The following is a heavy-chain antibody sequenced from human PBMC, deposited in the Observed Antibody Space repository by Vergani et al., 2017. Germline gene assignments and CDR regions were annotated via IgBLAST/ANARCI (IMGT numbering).Heavy chain of an antibody. CDR2: ISYDGSNK. CDR3: AKDYGYCGGDCFHDAFDI. J-gene: IGHJ3*02. D-gene: IGHD2-21*02. V-gene: IGHV3-30*18. CDR1: GFTFSSYG. Sequence: QVQLVESGGGVVQPGRSLRLSCAASGFTFSSYGMQWVRQAPGKGLEWVAVISYDGSNKYYADSVKGRFTISRDNSKNTLYLQMNSLRAEDTAVYYCAKDYGYCGGDCFHDAFDIWGQGTMVTVSS.